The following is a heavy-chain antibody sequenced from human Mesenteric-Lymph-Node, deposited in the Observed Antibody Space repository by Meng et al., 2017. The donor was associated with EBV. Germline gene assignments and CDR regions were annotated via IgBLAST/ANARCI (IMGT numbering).Heavy chain of an antibody. CDR2: INAGNGNT. D-gene: IGHD1-7*01. Sequence: QVHLGQSGAEVMNLGASVKVSCKASGYTFTNYALHWVRQAPRQRLEWMGWINAGNGNTKYSQIFQGRVTITRDTSASTAYMELSGLRSEDTAVYYCAKSGSMWPSFDYWGQGTLVTVSS. CDR1: GYTFTNYA. J-gene: IGHJ4*02. CDR3: AKSGSMWPSFDY. V-gene: IGHV1-3*01.